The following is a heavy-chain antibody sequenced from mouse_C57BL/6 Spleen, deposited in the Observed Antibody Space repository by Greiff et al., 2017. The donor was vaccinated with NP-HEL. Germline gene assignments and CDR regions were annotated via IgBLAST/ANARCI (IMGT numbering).Heavy chain of an antibody. CDR2: IDPSDSET. CDR1: GYTFTSYW. V-gene: IGHV1-52*01. CDR3: ARKDYDEDFDV. J-gene: IGHJ1*03. D-gene: IGHD2-4*01. Sequence: VKLQQPGAELVRPGSSVKLSCKASGYTFTSYWMHWVKQRPIQGLEWIGNIDPSDSETHYNQKFKDKATLTVDKSSSTAYMQLSSLTSEDSAVYYCARKDYDEDFDVWGTGTTVTVSS.